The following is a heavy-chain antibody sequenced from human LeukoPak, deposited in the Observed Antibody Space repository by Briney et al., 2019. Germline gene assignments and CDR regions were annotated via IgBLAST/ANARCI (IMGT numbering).Heavy chain of an antibody. CDR1: GFTFSSYS. Sequence: GGSLRLSCAASGFTFSSYSMEWVRQAPGKGLEWVSSISSSSSYIYYADSVKGRFTISRDNAKNSLYLQMNGLRAEDTAVYYCASYYYYYYMDVWGKGTTVTVSS. CDR2: ISSSSSYI. V-gene: IGHV3-21*01. CDR3: ASYYYYYYMDV. J-gene: IGHJ6*03.